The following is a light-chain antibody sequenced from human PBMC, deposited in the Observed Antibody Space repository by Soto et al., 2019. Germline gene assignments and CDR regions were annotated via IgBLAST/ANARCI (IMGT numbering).Light chain of an antibody. CDR3: SSYTSSTTWV. V-gene: IGLV2-14*01. Sequence: SVVTQPASVSGSPGQSITISCTGTSSDVGAYNYVSWYQQHPGKAPKLMIYEVSYRPSGVSDRFSGSRSGNTASLTISGLQAEDESDYYCSSYTSSTTWVFGGGTKVTVL. CDR1: SSDVGAYNY. J-gene: IGLJ3*02. CDR2: EVS.